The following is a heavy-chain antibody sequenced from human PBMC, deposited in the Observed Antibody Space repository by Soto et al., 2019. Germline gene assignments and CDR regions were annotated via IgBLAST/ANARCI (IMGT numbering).Heavy chain of an antibody. CDR3: ARPALLRFLECLFSYYYYYMDI. Sequence: QVQLVQSGAEVKKPGASVKVSCKASGYTFTSYAMHWVRQAPGQRLEGMGWINAGNGNTKYSQKFQGRVTITRDTSASTAYLELSSLRSEDTAVYYCARPALLRFLECLFSYYYYYMDIWGKGTTVTVSS. J-gene: IGHJ6*03. V-gene: IGHV1-3*01. D-gene: IGHD3-3*01. CDR2: INAGNGNT. CDR1: GYTFTSYA.